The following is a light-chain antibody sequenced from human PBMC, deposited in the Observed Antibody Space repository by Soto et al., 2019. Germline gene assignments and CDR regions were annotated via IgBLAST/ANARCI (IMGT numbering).Light chain of an antibody. CDR2: GAS. V-gene: IGKV3-15*01. Sequence: EIVLTQSPATLSVSPGERATLSCRASQSVTSNLAWYQQKPGQSPRFLMYGASTRATGIPDRFSGSGSGTEFTLNISSLQSEDFAVYYCQQYNNWPRTFGQGTKVEVK. CDR3: QQYNNWPRT. CDR1: QSVTSN. J-gene: IGKJ1*01.